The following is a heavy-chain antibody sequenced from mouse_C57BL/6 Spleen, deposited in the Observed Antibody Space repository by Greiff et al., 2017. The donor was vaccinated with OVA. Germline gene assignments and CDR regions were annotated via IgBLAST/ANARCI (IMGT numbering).Heavy chain of an antibody. V-gene: IGHV5-6*01. D-gene: IGHD1-1*01. CDR2: ISSGGSYT. CDR1: GFTFSSYG. J-gene: IGHJ2*01. Sequence: EVQGVESGGDLVKPGGSLKLSCAASGFTFSSYGMSWVRQTPDKRLEWVATISSGGSYTYYPDSVKGRFTISRDNAKNTLYLQMSSLKSEDTAMYYCARHGGITTVVDYFDYWGQGTTLTVSS. CDR3: ARHGGITTVVDYFDY.